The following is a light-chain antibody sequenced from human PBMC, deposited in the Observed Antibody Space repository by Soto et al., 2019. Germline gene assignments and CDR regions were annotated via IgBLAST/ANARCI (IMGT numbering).Light chain of an antibody. CDR3: QQFAISPT. CDR1: HNIERW. J-gene: IGKJ1*01. Sequence: IQMTQSPSTLSASVGDRVTITCRASHNIERWMAWYQQKPGKAPSLLIFDASTLHSGVPSRFSGSGSGTDFTLTISSLQPDDFATYYCQQFAISPTFGQGAKVDIK. CDR2: DAS. V-gene: IGKV1-5*01.